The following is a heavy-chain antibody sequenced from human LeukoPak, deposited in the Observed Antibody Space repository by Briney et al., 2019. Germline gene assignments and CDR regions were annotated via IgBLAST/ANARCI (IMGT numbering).Heavy chain of an antibody. CDR3: AKGSRDSTSYCFDY. D-gene: IGHD3-22*01. Sequence: GGSLRLSCAASGFTFSDYYMSWIRQAPGKGLEWVSYISSSGSTIYYADSVKGRFTISSDKSRNTLYLQMNSLRVEDTAVYYCAKGSRDSTSYCFDYWGQGTLVTVSS. CDR1: GFTFSDYY. V-gene: IGHV3-11*01. J-gene: IGHJ4*02. CDR2: ISSSGSTI.